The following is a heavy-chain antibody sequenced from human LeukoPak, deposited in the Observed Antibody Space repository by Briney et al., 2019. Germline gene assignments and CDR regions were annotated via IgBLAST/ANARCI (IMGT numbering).Heavy chain of an antibody. CDR2: INHSGST. V-gene: IGHV4-34*01. CDR1: GGSFSGYY. J-gene: IGHJ4*02. CDR3: ARVFGIDWSFDY. D-gene: IGHD3-9*01. Sequence: SETLSLTCAVYGGSFSGYYWSWIRQPPGKGLEWIGEINHSGSTNYNPSLKSRVTISVDTSKNRFSLKLSSVTAADTAVYYCARVFGIDWSFDYWGQGTLVTVSS.